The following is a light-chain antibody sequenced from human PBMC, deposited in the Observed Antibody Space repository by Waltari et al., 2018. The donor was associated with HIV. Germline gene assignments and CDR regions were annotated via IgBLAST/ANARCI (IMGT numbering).Light chain of an antibody. CDR1: SSNIGAGFD. V-gene: IGLV1-40*01. J-gene: IGLJ3*02. CDR2: GDT. Sequence: QSVLTQPPSVSGAPGQRVTIPCTGNSSNIGAGFDVPWYQQLPETAPKPLIYGDTNRPSGVPDRFSGSKSGTSASLAITGLQAEDEADYYCQSYDSGLSVVFGGGTKLTVL. CDR3: QSYDSGLSVV.